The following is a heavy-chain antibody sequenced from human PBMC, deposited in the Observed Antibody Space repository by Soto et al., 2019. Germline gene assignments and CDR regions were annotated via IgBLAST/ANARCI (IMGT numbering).Heavy chain of an antibody. V-gene: IGHV1-2*02. D-gene: IGHD1-7*01. CDR2: INPKTGGT. Sequence: QVRLVQSGAEVKKPGASVKVTCKPSGYTFTDAYIHWVRQAPGQGLEWRGWINPKTGGTNYAQKFQGRVTMTRDTSSSTAFMELSSLHSNDTAVYYCAREEGTELDFWGQGTLVTVSS. J-gene: IGHJ4*02. CDR3: AREEGTELDF. CDR1: GYTFTDAY.